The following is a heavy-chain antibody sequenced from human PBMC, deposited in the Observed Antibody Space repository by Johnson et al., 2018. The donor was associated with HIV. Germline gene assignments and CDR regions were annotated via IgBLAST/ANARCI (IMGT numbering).Heavy chain of an antibody. CDR2: IQQDGSDT. J-gene: IGHJ3*02. CDR1: GFTFSSYG. CDR3: AREKPRQVQVVLDAFDI. Sequence: VQLVESGGGVVQPGGSLRLSCAASGFTFSSYGMHWVRQAPGKGLEWVANIQQDGSDTYYVDSVKGRFTISRDNAKNSLYLQMNSLKTEDTAVYYCAREKPRQVQVVLDAFDIWGQGTMVTVSS. V-gene: IGHV3-7*01. D-gene: IGHD3-10*01.